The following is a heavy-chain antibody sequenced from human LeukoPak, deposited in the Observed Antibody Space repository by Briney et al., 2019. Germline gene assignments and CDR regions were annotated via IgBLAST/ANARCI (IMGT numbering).Heavy chain of an antibody. Sequence: PSETLSLTCTVSGGSITSYYWSWIRQPAGKGLEWIGRIYSSGSTNHNPSLKSRVTMSIDTSKNQFSLTLSSVTAADTAVYYCARGLPSLDYWGQGTLVTVSS. D-gene: IGHD5-12*01. V-gene: IGHV4-4*07. CDR3: ARGLPSLDY. CDR2: IYSSGST. CDR1: GGSITSYY. J-gene: IGHJ4*02.